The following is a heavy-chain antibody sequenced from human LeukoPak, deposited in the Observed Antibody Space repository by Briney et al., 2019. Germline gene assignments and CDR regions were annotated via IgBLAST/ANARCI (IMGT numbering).Heavy chain of an antibody. V-gene: IGHV1-2*06. J-gene: IGHJ6*02. Sequence: ASVKVSCKASGYTFTGYYMHWVRQAPGQGLEWMERINPNSGGTNYAQKFQGRVTITADESTSTAYMELSSLRSEDTAVYYCARIRRGYSYGYYGMDVWGQGTTVTVSS. D-gene: IGHD5-18*01. CDR1: GYTFTGYY. CDR2: INPNSGGT. CDR3: ARIRRGYSYGYYGMDV.